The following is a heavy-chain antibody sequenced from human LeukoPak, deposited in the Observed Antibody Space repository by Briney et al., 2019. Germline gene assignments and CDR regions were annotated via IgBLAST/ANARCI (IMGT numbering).Heavy chain of an antibody. CDR1: RFTFSTYG. V-gene: IGHV3-23*01. J-gene: IGHJ4*02. D-gene: IGHD3-22*01. CDR3: AKDADISMELVVITSFDS. CDR2: ISGSGNRT. Sequence: GGTLRLSCAASRFTFSTYGMNWVRQTPGKGLEWVSAISGSGNRTYHAGSVMGRFTISRDNSKNMLYLQMNSLGAEDTALYYCAKDADISMELVVITSFDSWGQGTLVTVSS.